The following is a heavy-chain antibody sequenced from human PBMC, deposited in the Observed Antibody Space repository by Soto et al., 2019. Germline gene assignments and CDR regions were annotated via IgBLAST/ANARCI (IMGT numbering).Heavy chain of an antibody. V-gene: IGHV4-59*01. J-gene: IGHJ5*02. CDR3: ARVGSGSYYDFNWFDP. CDR2: IYYSGST. Sequence: SETLSLTCTFSGGSISAFYWSWIRQPPGRGLEWIGHIYYSGSTNYSPSLKSRVTISIDTSKRQFSLKLRSVTAADTAVYYCARVGSGSYYDFNWFDPWGQGKVVTVSS. D-gene: IGHD1-26*01. CDR1: GGSISAFY.